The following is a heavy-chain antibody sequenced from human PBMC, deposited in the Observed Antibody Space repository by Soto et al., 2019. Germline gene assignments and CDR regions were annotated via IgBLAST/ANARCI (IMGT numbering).Heavy chain of an antibody. CDR2: IYYSGST. J-gene: IGHJ6*03. Sequence: SETLSLTCTVSGGSISSYYWSWIRQPPGKGLEWIGYIYYSGSTNYNPSLKSRVTISVDTSKNQFSLKLSSVTAADTAVYYCARTGNYYDILTGSLADYYYMDVWGKGTTVTVSS. CDR3: ARTGNYYDILTGSLADYYYMDV. D-gene: IGHD3-9*01. V-gene: IGHV4-59*08. CDR1: GGSISSYY.